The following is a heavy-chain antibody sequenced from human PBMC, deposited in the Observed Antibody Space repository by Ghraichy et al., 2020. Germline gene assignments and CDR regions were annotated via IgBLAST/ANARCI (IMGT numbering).Heavy chain of an antibody. CDR2: IKGDGSEK. CDR1: ELTFSSYW. V-gene: IGHV3-7*01. D-gene: IGHD2-2*01. J-gene: IGHJ6*02. CDR3: ARNGAGVAPAAAPYYYYGMDV. Sequence: AGSLRLSCAASELTFSSYWMSWVRQAPGKGLEWVANIKGDGSEKYYVDSVKGRFTISRDNAKNSLYLQMNSLRDEDTAVYYCARNGAGVAPAAAPYYYYGMDVWGQGTTVTVSS.